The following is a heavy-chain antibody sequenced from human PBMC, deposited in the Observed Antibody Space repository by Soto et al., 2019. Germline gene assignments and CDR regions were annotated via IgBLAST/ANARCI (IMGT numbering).Heavy chain of an antibody. V-gene: IGHV4-59*01. CDR2: IYGTGTT. CDR3: AGFSSGTYLFDL. D-gene: IGHD1-26*01. CDR1: DGSISSYY. J-gene: IGHJ5*02. Sequence: SETLSLTCTVSDGSISSYYWSWIRQPPGKGLEWIGYIYGTGTTNYSPSLTNRVTISVDMSKNQFSLRLSSVTAADTAVYYCAGFSSGTYLFDLWGQGTPVTVSS.